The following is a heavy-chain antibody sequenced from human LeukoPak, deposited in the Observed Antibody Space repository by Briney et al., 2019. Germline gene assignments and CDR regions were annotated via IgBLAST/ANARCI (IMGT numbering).Heavy chain of an antibody. D-gene: IGHD3-10*01. CDR2: IKSKTDGGTT. J-gene: IGHJ4*02. CDR3: TTAVWFGDLLLGDY. Sequence: GGSLRLSCAASGFTFSNAWMSWVRQAPGKGLEWVGRIKSKTDGGTTDYAAPVKGRFTISRDDSKNTLYLQMNSLKTEDTAVYYCTTAVWFGDLLLGDYWGQGTLVTVS. V-gene: IGHV3-15*01. CDR1: GFTFSNAW.